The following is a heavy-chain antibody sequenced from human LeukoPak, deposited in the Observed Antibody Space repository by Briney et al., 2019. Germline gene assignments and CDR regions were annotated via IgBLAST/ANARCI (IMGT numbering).Heavy chain of an antibody. D-gene: IGHD1-26*01. CDR3: ARDLMGWDLHYFDY. CDR2: IYSGGST. V-gene: IGHV3-53*01. CDR1: GFTVSHYY. J-gene: IGHJ4*02. Sequence: GGSLRLSCAASGFTVSHYYMTWVRQAPGKGLECVSVIYSGGSTYSADSVKGRFTISRDNSRNMVYLQMSSLRAEDTAVYYCARDLMGWDLHYFDYWGQGTLVTVSS.